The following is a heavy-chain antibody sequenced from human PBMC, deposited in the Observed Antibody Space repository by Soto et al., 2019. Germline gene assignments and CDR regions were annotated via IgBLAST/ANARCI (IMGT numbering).Heavy chain of an antibody. CDR3: AQHPYYGWVRYSFDY. CDR1: GFSLTTSGVG. V-gene: IGHV2-5*02. CDR2: IYWDDDK. D-gene: IGHD3-10*01. Sequence: QITLKESGPTLVRPTQTLTLTCTFSGFSLTTSGVGVGWIRQPPGKALEWLAVIYWDDDKRYSSSLKSRLTITKQTRKNQVVLTLTTMDTLDTSTYFFAQHPYYGWVRYSFDYWGQGPPVTVSS. J-gene: IGHJ4*02.